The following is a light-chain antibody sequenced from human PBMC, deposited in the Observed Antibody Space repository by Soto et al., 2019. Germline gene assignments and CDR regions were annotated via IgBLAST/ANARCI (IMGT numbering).Light chain of an antibody. CDR1: QSVSSF. CDR3: QERSNWPWT. CDR2: DAS. V-gene: IGKV3-11*01. Sequence: EIVLTQSPATLSLSPGGRATLSCRASQSVSSFLAWYQQKPGQAPRLLIYDASSRATGIPARFSGSGSGTDFTLTISSLEPEDFAVYYCQERSNWPWTFGQGTKVELK. J-gene: IGKJ1*01.